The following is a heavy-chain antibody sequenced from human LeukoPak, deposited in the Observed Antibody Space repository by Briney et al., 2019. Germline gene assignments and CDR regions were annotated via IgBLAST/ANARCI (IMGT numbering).Heavy chain of an antibody. V-gene: IGHV3-7*01. CDR3: ARDTYRFDDF. Sequence: GGSLRLSCAASRFTFSSYAMSWVRQAPGKGLEWVASINEDGSDKYYVDSVKGRFTMSRDNGKNSLYLQMSSLRAEDTALYYCARDTYRFDDFWGQGTLVTVSS. J-gene: IGHJ4*02. CDR2: INEDGSDK. CDR1: RFTFSSYA. D-gene: IGHD3-16*01.